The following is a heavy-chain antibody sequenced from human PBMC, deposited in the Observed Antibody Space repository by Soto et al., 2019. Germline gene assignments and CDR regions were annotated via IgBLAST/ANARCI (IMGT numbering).Heavy chain of an antibody. J-gene: IGHJ3*01. CDR2: IAPNSGDT. Sequence: ASVQVSSKAAGYTSSRIYMHWGRQDPGQGLEGMGWIAPNSGDTNNEQKFQGRVTMTRVTSISNAHMDLNRLRSDDTAVDYGGKNLLVTLPAGYDFGGQGTRATV. D-gene: IGHD3-22*01. CDR3: GKNLLVTLPAGYDF. V-gene: IGHV1-2*02. CDR1: GYTSSRIY.